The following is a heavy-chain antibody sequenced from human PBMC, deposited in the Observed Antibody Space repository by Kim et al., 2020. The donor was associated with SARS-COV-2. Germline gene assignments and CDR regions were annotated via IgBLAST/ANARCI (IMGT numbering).Heavy chain of an antibody. D-gene: IGHD3-10*01. CDR3: AKAGSSWAIFDY. J-gene: IGHJ4*02. V-gene: IGHV3-23*01. Sequence: YSADSVKGRFTISRDNSKSTLFLQMDSLRGEDTAVYYCAKAGSSWAIFDYWGQGTPVTVSS.